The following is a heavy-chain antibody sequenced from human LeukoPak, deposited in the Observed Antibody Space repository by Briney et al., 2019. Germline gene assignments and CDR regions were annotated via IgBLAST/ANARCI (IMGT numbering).Heavy chain of an antibody. CDR1: DGSISSSNYY. CDR3: ARRTTVAPEYHFGS. J-gene: IGHJ4*02. D-gene: IGHD1-1*01. CDR2: VYYSGST. V-gene: IGHV4-39*01. Sequence: SETLSLTCTVSDGSISSSNYYWGWIRQPPGRGLEWIGSVYYSGSTYSNPSLKSRVTVSVDTSKNQFSLKLTSVTAADTAVYYCARRTTVAPEYHFGSWGQGILVTVSS.